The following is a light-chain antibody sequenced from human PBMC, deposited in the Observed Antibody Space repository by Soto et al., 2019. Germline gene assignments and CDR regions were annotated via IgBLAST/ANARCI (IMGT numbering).Light chain of an antibody. CDR1: QSISSR. J-gene: IGKJ1*01. Sequence: DIEMTQSPSTLSASVGDRVTITCRASQSISSRLAWYQQKPGKDPKLLIYKASSVEGGVPSRCSGSGSGTEFTLTFSSLQPDDFETYYCQQYLNRWTFGQGTKVEIK. CDR2: KAS. V-gene: IGKV1-5*03. CDR3: QQYLNRWT.